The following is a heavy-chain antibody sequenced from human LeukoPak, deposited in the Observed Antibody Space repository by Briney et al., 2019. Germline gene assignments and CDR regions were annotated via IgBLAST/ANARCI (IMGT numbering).Heavy chain of an antibody. J-gene: IGHJ6*03. D-gene: IGHD2-2*01. CDR2: MNPNSGNT. Sequence: ASVKVSCKASGYTFTSYDINWVRQATGQGLEWMGWMNPNSGNTGYTQKFQGRVTMTRNTSISTAYMELSSLRSEDTAVYYCARVGPAIDYYYYCMDVWGKGTTVTVSS. CDR3: ARVGPAIDYYYYCMDV. CDR1: GYTFTSYD. V-gene: IGHV1-8*01.